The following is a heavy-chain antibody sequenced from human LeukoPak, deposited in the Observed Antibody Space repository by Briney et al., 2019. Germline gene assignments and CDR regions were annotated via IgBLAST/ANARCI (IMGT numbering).Heavy chain of an antibody. V-gene: IGHV1-69*04. CDR2: IIPILGIA. CDR3: ARVGGGYYYDSSGYV. Sequence: SVKVSRKASGGTFSSYAISWVRQAPGQGLEWMGRIIPILGIANYAQKFQGRVTITADKSTSTAYMELSSLRSEDTAVYYCARVGGGYYYDSSGYVWGQGTLVTVSS. D-gene: IGHD3-22*01. CDR1: GGTFSSYA. J-gene: IGHJ4*02.